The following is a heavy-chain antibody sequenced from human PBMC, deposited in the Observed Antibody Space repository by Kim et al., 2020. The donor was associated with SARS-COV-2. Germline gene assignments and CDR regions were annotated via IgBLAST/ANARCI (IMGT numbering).Heavy chain of an antibody. J-gene: IGHJ6*02. Sequence: GGSLRLSCAASGFTFSSYGMHWVRQAPGKGLEWVAVIWYDGSNKYYADSVKGRFTISRDNSKNTLYLQMNSLRAEDTAVYYCASDQGSSWYYYYYGMDVWGQGTTVTVSS. CDR2: IWYDGSNK. CDR1: GFTFSSYG. D-gene: IGHD6-13*01. CDR3: ASDQGSSWYYYYYGMDV. V-gene: IGHV3-33*01.